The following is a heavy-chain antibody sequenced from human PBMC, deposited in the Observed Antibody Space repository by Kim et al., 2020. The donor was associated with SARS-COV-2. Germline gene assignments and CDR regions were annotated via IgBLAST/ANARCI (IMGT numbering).Heavy chain of an antibody. D-gene: IGHD6-13*01. V-gene: IGHV4-39*01. CDR3: AVGSSWYKFAFDI. J-gene: IGHJ3*02. Sequence: YNPSLKSRVTISVDTSKNQFSLKLSSVTAADTAVYYCAVGSSWYKFAFDIWGQGTMVTVSS.